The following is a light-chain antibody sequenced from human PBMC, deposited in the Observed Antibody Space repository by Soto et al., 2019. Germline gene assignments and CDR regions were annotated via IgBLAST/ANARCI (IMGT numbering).Light chain of an antibody. CDR3: QVWDSSSDHPEV. J-gene: IGLJ2*01. Sequence: SYELTQPPSVSVAPGKTARITCGGNNIGSKSVHWYQQKPGQAPMLVIYYDSDRPSGIPERFSGSNSGNTATLTISRVEAGDEADYYCQVWDSSSDHPEVFGGGTKLTVL. CDR1: NIGSKS. V-gene: IGLV3-21*04. CDR2: YDS.